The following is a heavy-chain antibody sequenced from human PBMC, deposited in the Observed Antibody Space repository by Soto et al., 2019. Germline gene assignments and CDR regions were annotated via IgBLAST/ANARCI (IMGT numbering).Heavy chain of an antibody. CDR1: GYTFTGYY. V-gene: IGHV1-2*02. Sequence: QVQLVQSGAEVKKTGASVKVSCKASGYTFTGYYMHWVRQAPGQGLEWMGWINPYRGATNYAPKFQGRVTMTSDASVSTVYMDLTRLTSDDTAVYYCARVWSTGYFHFWGQGTLVTVSS. CDR3: ARVWSTGYFHF. D-gene: IGHD3-22*01. J-gene: IGHJ4*02. CDR2: INPYRGAT.